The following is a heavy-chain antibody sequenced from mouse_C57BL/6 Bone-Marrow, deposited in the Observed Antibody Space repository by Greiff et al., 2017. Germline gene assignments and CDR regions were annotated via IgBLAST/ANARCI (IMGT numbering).Heavy chain of an antibody. D-gene: IGHD1-1*01. V-gene: IGHV1-26*01. J-gene: IGHJ3*01. CDR2: INPNTGGT. CDR1: GYTFTDYY. Sequence: LHQSGPELVKPGASVKISCKASGYTFTDYYMNWVKHSHGKSLEWIGDINPNTGGTSYNQKFKGKATLTVDKSSSSAYMKLRRLTAEDSAVCYCGRYYGSGGWGQGTLVTVSA. CDR3: GRYYGSGG.